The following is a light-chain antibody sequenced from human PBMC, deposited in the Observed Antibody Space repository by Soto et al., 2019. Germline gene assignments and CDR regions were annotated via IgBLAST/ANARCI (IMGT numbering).Light chain of an antibody. J-gene: IGKJ2*01. V-gene: IGKV3-20*01. Sequence: EIVLTQSPGTLSLSPGERATLSCRASQSVSSSYLAWYQQKPGLAPRLLIYGASSRATGIPDRFSGSGSGTDFTLTISRLEPEDFAVYYCQQYGSSPYTFGQGTK. CDR1: QSVSSSY. CDR2: GAS. CDR3: QQYGSSPYT.